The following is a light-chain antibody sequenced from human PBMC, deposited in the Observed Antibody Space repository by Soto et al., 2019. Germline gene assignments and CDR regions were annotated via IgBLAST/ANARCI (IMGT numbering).Light chain of an antibody. CDR1: SSDVGGYNY. J-gene: IGLJ1*01. CDR2: DVS. Sequence: QSALTQPRSVSGSPGQSVTISCTGTSSDVGGYNYVSWYQQHPGKAPKLMIYDVSKRPSGVPDRFSGSKSGNTASLTISGLQAEDEADYYCCSYAGSYTTYVFGPGTKLNVL. CDR3: CSYAGSYTTYV. V-gene: IGLV2-11*01.